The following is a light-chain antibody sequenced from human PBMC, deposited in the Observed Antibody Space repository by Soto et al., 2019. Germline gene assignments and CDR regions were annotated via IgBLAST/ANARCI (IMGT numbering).Light chain of an antibody. CDR3: AAWDDSLNGWV. J-gene: IGLJ3*02. CDR1: SSNIGSYT. CDR2: TNN. Sequence: QSVLTQPPSASGTPGQRVTISCSGSSSNIGSYTVSWYQHLPTTAPKLLIYTNNQRPSGVPDRFSGSKSGTSASLAISGLQSEDEADYYCAAWDDSLNGWVFGGGTKLTVL. V-gene: IGLV1-44*01.